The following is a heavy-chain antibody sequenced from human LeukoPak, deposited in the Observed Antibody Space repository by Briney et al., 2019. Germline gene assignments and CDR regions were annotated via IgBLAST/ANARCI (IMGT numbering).Heavy chain of an antibody. CDR1: GFTFSSYS. J-gene: IGHJ3*02. V-gene: IGHV3-21*01. CDR2: ISSSSGYI. Sequence: PGGSLRLSCAVSGFTFSSYSMNWVRQAPGKGLEWVSSISSSSGYIYYADSVKGRFTISRDNAKNSLYLQMNSLRAEDTAVYYCARDRARTYYYDSSGYYVGSAFDIWGQGTMVTVSS. CDR3: ARDRARTYYYDSSGYYVGSAFDI. D-gene: IGHD3-22*01.